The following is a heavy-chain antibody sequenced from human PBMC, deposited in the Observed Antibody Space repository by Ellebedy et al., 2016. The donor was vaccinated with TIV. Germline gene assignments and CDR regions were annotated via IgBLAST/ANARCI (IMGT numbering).Heavy chain of an antibody. D-gene: IGHD3-22*01. CDR1: GYTFTGYY. J-gene: IGHJ4*02. CDR2: INPNSGGT. CDR3: ARDKETYYYDSSGYHNFDY. Sequence: ASVKVSXXASGYTFTGYYMHWVRQATGQGLEWMGWINPNSGGTNYAQKFQGRVTMTRDTSISTAYMELSRLRSDDTAVYYCARDKETYYYDSSGYHNFDYWGQGTLVTVSS. V-gene: IGHV1-2*02.